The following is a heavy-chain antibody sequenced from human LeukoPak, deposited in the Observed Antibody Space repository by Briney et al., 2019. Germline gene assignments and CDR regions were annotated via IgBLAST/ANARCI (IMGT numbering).Heavy chain of an antibody. D-gene: IGHD3-22*01. CDR1: GFTFSNYW. J-gene: IGHJ4*02. Sequence: PGGSLRLSCAASGFTFSNYWLHWVRQAPGKGLVWVSRINTDGSNTTYADSVKGRFTISRDNSKNTLYLQMNSLRAEDTAVYYCAKERSASYYYDSSGYSNYNFDYWGQGTLVTISS. CDR2: INTDGSNT. CDR3: AKERSASYYYDSSGYSNYNFDY. V-gene: IGHV3-74*01.